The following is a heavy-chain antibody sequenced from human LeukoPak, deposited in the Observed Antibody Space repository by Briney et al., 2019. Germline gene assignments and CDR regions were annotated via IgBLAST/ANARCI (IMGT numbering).Heavy chain of an antibody. J-gene: IGHJ4*02. V-gene: IGHV3-23*01. Sequence: GGSLRLSCAASGFSFKDYAMSWVRQAPEKGLEWVSGLGGNSATRYYAGSVKGRFTISRDNSKNTVFLQMNSLTAEDTAVYYCAKSLIKSVGYWGQGTLVTVSS. CDR1: GFSFKDYA. CDR2: LGGNSATR. D-gene: IGHD3-16*01. CDR3: AKSLIKSVGY.